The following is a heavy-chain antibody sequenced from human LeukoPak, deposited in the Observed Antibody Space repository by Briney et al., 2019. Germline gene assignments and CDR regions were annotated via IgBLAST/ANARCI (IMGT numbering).Heavy chain of an antibody. D-gene: IGHD3-10*01. V-gene: IGHV3-23*01. Sequence: GGSLRLSCVASGFSFSSDAMSGGRQGPGEGVEWGSAICGGGGSTYYADSGKGGFTISRDNSKNTLYLQMNSLRAEHTAVYYCAKARSRITMVRGVTIYYYYYGMDVWGQGTTVTVSS. CDR1: GFSFSSDA. CDR2: ICGGGGST. J-gene: IGHJ6*02. CDR3: AKARSRITMVRGVTIYYYYYGMDV.